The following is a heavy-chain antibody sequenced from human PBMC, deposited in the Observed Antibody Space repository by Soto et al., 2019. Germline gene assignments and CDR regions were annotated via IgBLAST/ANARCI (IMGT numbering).Heavy chain of an antibody. CDR2: INHSGST. CDR1: GGSFSGYY. Sequence: SETLSLTCAVYGGSFSGYYWSWTRQPPGKGLEWIGEINHSGSTNYNPSLKSRVTISVDTSKNQFSLKLSSVTAADTAVYYCARAGGSMVRGVIEPWGQGTLVTVSS. V-gene: IGHV4-34*01. J-gene: IGHJ4*02. D-gene: IGHD3-10*01. CDR3: ARAGGSMVRGVIEP.